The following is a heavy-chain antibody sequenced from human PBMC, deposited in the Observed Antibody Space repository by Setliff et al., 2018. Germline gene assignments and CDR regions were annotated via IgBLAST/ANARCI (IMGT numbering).Heavy chain of an antibody. D-gene: IGHD3-22*01. CDR2: IYYSGST. CDR3: ARLGGSSGSGGFYYYSYYMDV. CDR1: GGSISSSYYY. J-gene: IGHJ6*03. V-gene: IGHV4-39*01. Sequence: AETLSLTCTVSGGSISSSYYYWGWIRQPPGKGLEGIGSIYYSGSTYYNPALKSRVTISVDPSKNQFSLKMSSETAADTAVYSCARLGGSSGSGGFYYYSYYMDVWGKGTTVTVSS.